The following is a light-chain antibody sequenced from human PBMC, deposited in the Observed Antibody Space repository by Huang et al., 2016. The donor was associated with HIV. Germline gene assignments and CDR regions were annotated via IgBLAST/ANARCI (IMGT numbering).Light chain of an antibody. CDR1: QSISNN. Sequence: EILLTQSPATLSVSPGERVTLSCRASQSISNNLAWYQQKPGQAPRLLIYGASTRATAIPARFSGSASGTEFTLTISSLQSEDFAVYYWQQYHNWPPYTFGQGTKLEI. CDR2: GAS. CDR3: QQYHNWPPYT. J-gene: IGKJ2*01. V-gene: IGKV3-15*01.